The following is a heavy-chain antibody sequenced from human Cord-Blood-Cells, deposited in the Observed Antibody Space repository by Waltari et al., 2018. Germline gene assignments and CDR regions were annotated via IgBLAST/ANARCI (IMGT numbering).Heavy chain of an antibody. CDR2: IIPIFGTA. J-gene: IGHJ5*02. V-gene: IGHV1-69*06. D-gene: IGHD6-13*01. CDR1: GGTFRRYA. CDR3: AGRYSSSWYWFDP. Sequence: QVQLVQSGAEVKKPGSSVKVSCKASGGTFRRYAISVVRQAPGQGLEWMGGIIPIFGTANYAQKFQGRVTITADKSTSTAYMELSSLRSEDTAVYYCAGRYSSSWYWFDPWGQGTLVTVSS.